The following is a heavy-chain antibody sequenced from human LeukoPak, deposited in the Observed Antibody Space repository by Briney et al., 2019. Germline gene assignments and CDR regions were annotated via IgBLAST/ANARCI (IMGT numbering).Heavy chain of an antibody. D-gene: IGHD5-18*01. CDR1: GGSISSYY. V-gene: IGHV4-59*05. J-gene: IGHJ4*02. Sequence: SETLSLTCTVSGGSISSYYWSWIRQPPGKGLEWIGSIYYSGSTYYNPSLKSRVTISVDTSKNQFSLRLSSVTAADTAVYYCARQRGYNYVEGVYFGYWGQGTLVTVSS. CDR2: IYYSGST. CDR3: ARQRGYNYVEGVYFGY.